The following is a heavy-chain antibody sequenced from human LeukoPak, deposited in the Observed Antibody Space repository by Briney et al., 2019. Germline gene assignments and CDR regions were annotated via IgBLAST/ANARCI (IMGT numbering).Heavy chain of an antibody. Sequence: QPGGSLRLSCAASGFIFSDSAIHWVRQASGEGLEWVGRVRSKARTYATEYAASVKGRFTISRDDSKNPAYLQMNSLKTEDTAVYYCARRSDYLYGMAVWGQGTTVTVSS. J-gene: IGHJ6*02. V-gene: IGHV3-73*01. CDR3: ARRSDYLYGMAV. CDR2: VRSKARTYAT. CDR1: GFIFSDSA. D-gene: IGHD1-26*01.